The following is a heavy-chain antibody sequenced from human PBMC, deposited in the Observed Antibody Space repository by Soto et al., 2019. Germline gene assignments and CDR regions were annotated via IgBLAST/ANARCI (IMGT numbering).Heavy chain of an antibody. CDR2: INPSGGST. D-gene: IGHD3-10*01. CDR1: GYTFTSYY. J-gene: IGHJ5*02. CDR3: ARDYYGSGSPSVWFDP. Sequence: GASVKVSCKASGYTFTSYYMHWVRQAPGQGLEWMGIINPSGGSTSYAQKFQGRVTMTRDTSASTVYMELSSLRSEDTAVYYCARDYYGSGSPSVWFDPWGKGTLVTVPS. V-gene: IGHV1-46*01.